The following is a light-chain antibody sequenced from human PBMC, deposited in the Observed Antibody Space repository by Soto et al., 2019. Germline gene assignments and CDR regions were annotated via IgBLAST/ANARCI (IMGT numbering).Light chain of an antibody. J-gene: IGLJ3*02. V-gene: IGLV1-40*01. CDR1: SSNIGAGYD. CDR3: QSYDSSLSASV. CDR2: GNT. Sequence: QAVVTQPPSVSGAPGQRVTISCTGSSSNIGAGYDVHWYQQLPGTAPKLLIYGNTNRPSGVPDRFSGSQSGTSASLAITGLQAADEADYYCQSYDSSLSASVFGGGTKVTVL.